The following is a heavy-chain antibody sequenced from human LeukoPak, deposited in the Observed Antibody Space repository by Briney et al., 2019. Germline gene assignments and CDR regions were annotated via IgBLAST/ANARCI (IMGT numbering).Heavy chain of an antibody. V-gene: IGHV4-61*01. J-gene: IGHJ5*02. Sequence: SETLSLTCTASGASVSGGNSYWTWIRQPPGKGLEWIGNIHNSGSTNYNPSLKSRVTISVDTSKNQFSLKLSSVTAADTAVYYCATRNGSGSAYNWFDPWGQGTLVTVSS. D-gene: IGHD3-10*01. CDR1: GASVSGGNSY. CDR3: ATRNGSGSAYNWFDP. CDR2: IHNSGST.